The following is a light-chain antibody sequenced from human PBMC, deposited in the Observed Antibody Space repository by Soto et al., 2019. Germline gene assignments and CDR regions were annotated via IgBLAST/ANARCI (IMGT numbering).Light chain of an antibody. CDR2: EVS. CDR1: SSDVGGYNY. Sequence: QSVLTQPASVSVSPGQSITISCTGTSSDVGGYNYVSWYQQHPGKAPKLMIYEVSNRPSGVSNRFSGSKSGNTASLTISGLQAEDEADYYCSSYTSSSTLNVVFGGGTKVTVL. V-gene: IGLV2-14*01. CDR3: SSYTSSSTLNVV. J-gene: IGLJ2*01.